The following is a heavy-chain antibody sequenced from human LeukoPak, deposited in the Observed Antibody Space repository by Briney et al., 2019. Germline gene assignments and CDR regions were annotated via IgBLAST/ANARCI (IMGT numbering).Heavy chain of an antibody. J-gene: IGHJ4*02. D-gene: IGHD6-19*01. V-gene: IGHV3-23*01. Sequence: GGSLRLSCVASGFTFNNYPMTWVRQAPGKGLGWVSAIRPSDGSTFYADSVMGRFTISRDSSKNTLYLQMNSLRVEDTALYYCAKLTSGWFEDFWGQGTLVTVSS. CDR2: IRPSDGST. CDR1: GFTFNNYP. CDR3: AKLTSGWFEDF.